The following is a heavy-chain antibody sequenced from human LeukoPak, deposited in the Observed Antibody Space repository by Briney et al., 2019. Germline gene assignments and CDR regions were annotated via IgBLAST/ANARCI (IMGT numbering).Heavy chain of an antibody. V-gene: IGHV1-2*02. CDR3: ACPTMIVVPHAFDI. CDR1: GYTFTGYY. D-gene: IGHD3-22*01. CDR2: INPNSGGT. Sequence: GASVKVSCKASGYTFTGYYMHWVRQAPGQGLEWMGWINPNSGGTNYAQKFQGRVTMTRDTSISTAYMELSRLRSDDTAVYYCACPTMIVVPHAFDIWGQGTMVTVSS. J-gene: IGHJ3*02.